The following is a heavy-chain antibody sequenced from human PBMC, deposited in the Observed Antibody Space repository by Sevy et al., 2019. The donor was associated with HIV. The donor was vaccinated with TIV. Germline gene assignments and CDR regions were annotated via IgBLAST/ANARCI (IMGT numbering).Heavy chain of an antibody. CDR2: ISSSGSTI. CDR1: GFTFSSYE. CDR3: ARTPMGIAVG. J-gene: IGHJ3*01. Sequence: GGSLRLSCAASGFTFSSYEMNWVRQAPGKGLEWVSYISSSGSTIYYADSVKGRFIISRDNAKNSLYLQMNSLRAEDTAVYYCARTPMGIAVGWGQGTMVTVSS. V-gene: IGHV3-48*03. D-gene: IGHD6-19*01.